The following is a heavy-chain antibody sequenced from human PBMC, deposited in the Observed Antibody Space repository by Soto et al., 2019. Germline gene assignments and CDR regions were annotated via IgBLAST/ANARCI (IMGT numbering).Heavy chain of an antibody. CDR3: ARDANGDSKDIYYYYGMDV. J-gene: IGHJ6*02. Sequence: EVQLLESGGGLVQPGGSLRLSCAASGFTFSSYAMSWVRQAPGKGLEWVSAISGSGGSTYYADSVKGRFTISRDNSKNTLYLQMNSLRAEDTAVYYCARDANGDSKDIYYYYGMDVWGQGTTVTVSS. V-gene: IGHV3-23*01. D-gene: IGHD4-17*01. CDR2: ISGSGGST. CDR1: GFTFSSYA.